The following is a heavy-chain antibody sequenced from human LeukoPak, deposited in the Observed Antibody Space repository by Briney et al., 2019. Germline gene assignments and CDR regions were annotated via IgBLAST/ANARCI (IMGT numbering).Heavy chain of an antibody. V-gene: IGHV1-46*01. CDR3: ATSKKARFSSGYHYYYYGMDV. J-gene: IGHJ6*02. Sequence: GASVKVSCKASGYTFTSYYMHWVRQAPGQGLEWMGIINPSGGSTSYAQKFQGRVTMTRDASTSTVYMELSSLRSEDTAVYYCATSKKARFSSGYHYYYYGMDVWGQGTTVTVSS. CDR1: GYTFTSYY. CDR2: INPSGGST. D-gene: IGHD3-3*01.